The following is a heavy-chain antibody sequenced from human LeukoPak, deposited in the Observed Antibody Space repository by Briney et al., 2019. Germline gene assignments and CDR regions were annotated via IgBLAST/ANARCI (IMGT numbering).Heavy chain of an antibody. D-gene: IGHD3-22*01. Sequence: GGSLRLSCAASGFTFSSYAMSWVRQAPGKGLEWVSAISGSGGNTYFADSVKGRFTISRDNSKNTLYLQMNSLRSDDTAVYYCARGSPPRVYYDRSGYYSYYFDYWGQGTLVTVSS. J-gene: IGHJ4*02. CDR3: ARGSPPRVYYDRSGYYSYYFDY. CDR1: GFTFSSYA. V-gene: IGHV3-23*01. CDR2: ISGSGGNT.